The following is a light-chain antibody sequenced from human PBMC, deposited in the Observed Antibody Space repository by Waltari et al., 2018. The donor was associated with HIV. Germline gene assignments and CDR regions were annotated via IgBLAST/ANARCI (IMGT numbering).Light chain of an antibody. CDR1: RSNIGTNT. CDR3: AVWDDSLDGQPV. CDR2: SDD. V-gene: IGLV1-44*01. J-gene: IGLJ2*01. Sequence: QSVLTQPASASGNPGQRVTISCSGSRSNIGTNTVSWYQQLPATAPKLLIFSDDQRPSGVPDRFSGSKSGTSASLAISGLQFEDEAVYFCAVWDDSLDGQPVFGGGT.